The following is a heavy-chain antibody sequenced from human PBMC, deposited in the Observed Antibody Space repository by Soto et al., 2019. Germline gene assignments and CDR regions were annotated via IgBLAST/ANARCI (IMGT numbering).Heavy chain of an antibody. CDR1: GGPANSDSHF. CDR2: IFHSGRT. J-gene: IGHJ3*01. V-gene: IGHV4-61*01. CDR3: ARLVGDIDALDV. Sequence: VQLQESGPGLVKPSETLSLTCGVSGGPANSDSHFWTWLRQPPGRGLAWIGHIFHSGRTKYRPSLTSRITMAGDTSKSQFSLRLPSVHAADTAVYYCARLVGDIDALDVWGQGTTVTVSS. D-gene: IGHD2-21*01.